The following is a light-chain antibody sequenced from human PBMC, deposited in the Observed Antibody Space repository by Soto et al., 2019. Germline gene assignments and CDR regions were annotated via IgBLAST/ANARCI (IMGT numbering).Light chain of an antibody. J-gene: IGLJ1*01. CDR2: RNN. Sequence: QSVLTQPPSASGTPGQRVTTSCSGSSSNIGSNYVYWYQQLPGTAPELLIYRNNQRPSGVPDRFSGSKSGTSASLAISGLRSEDEADYYCAAWDDSLSALYVFGTGTKVTVL. CDR1: SSNIGSNY. V-gene: IGLV1-47*01. CDR3: AAWDDSLSALYV.